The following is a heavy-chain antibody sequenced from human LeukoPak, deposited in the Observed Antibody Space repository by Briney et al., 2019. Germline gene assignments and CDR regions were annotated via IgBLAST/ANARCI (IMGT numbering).Heavy chain of an antibody. CDR2: ISAYNGNT. D-gene: IGHD3-10*01. Sequence: GASVKVSCKASGYTFTSYGISWVRQAPGQGLEWMGWISAYNGNTNYAQKLQGRVTMTTDTSTSTAYMELRSLRSDDTAVYYCARNPLLLWFGELFSGFDYWGQGTPVTVSS. V-gene: IGHV1-18*01. CDR3: ARNPLLLWFGELFSGFDY. J-gene: IGHJ4*02. CDR1: GYTFTSYG.